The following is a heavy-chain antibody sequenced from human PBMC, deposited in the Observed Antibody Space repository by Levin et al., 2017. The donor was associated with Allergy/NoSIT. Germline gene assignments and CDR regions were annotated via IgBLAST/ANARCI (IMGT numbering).Heavy chain of an antibody. CDR1: GYNFGSYW. CDR3: ARSRMARENDVFDI. Sequence: GESLKISCQAFGYNFGSYWIGWVRHLPGKDLEWMGVIYPGDSDTKYSPSFQGHVTISADKSITTAYLHWGSLKASDSAIFYCARSRMARENDVFDIWGQGTMVTVSS. CDR2: IYPGDSDT. V-gene: IGHV5-51*01. D-gene: IGHD1-26*01. J-gene: IGHJ3*02.